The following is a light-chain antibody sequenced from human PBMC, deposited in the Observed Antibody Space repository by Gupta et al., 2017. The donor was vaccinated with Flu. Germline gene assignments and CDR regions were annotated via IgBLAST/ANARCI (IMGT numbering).Light chain of an antibody. CDR3: QHYYSFPRT. CDR1: NDISIW. Sequence: GDRVPSTSRASNDISIWLAWYQQKPGKAPKLIIYSASHLQKEVPSRFSGSGSGTDFTLTISSLQPDDFASYYCQHYYSFPRTFGRGTRVEIK. CDR2: SAS. V-gene: IGKV1-12*01. J-gene: IGKJ1*01.